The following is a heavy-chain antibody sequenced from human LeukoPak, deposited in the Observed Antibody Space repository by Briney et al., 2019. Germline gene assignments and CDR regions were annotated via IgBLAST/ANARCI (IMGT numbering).Heavy chain of an antibody. D-gene: IGHD3-10*01. CDR1: GFTFSSYG. J-gene: IGHJ5*02. CDR2: ISSDGRIK. V-gene: IGHV3-30*02. Sequence: PGGSLRLSCAASGFTFSSYGMHWVRQAPGKGLEWVAFISSDGRIKYYADSVKGRFTISRDNSKNTLYLQMNSLRAEDTAVYYCAKGPGSGSYYPDRDNWFDPWGQGTLVTVSS. CDR3: AKGPGSGSYYPDRDNWFDP.